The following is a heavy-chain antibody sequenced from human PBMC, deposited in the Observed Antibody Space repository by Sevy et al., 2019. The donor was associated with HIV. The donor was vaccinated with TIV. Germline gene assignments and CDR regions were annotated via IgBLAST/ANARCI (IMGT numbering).Heavy chain of an antibody. V-gene: IGHV3-23*01. CDR1: GFTFSTYT. J-gene: IGHJ6*02. Sequence: GGSLRLSCAASGFTFSTYTMTWVRQAPGKGLEWVSAISGSAGSTYYADSVKGRFTISRDNSKNTLFLQMNSLGVEDTAVYYCAKGDSTFYGMDVWGQGTTVTVSS. D-gene: IGHD6-13*01. CDR2: ISGSAGST. CDR3: AKGDSTFYGMDV.